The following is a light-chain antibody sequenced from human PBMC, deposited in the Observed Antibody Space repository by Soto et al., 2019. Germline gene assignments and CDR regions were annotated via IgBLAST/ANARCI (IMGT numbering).Light chain of an antibody. Sequence: DVVLTQSPLSLPVTLGQPASISCRSSQSLVHGDGNTYFNWFRQRPGQSPRRLIYKVSNRDSGVPDRFSGSGSGTDFTLKISSVEAEDVGVYYCQQYNNWPRTFGQGTKVEIK. J-gene: IGKJ1*01. CDR2: KVS. V-gene: IGKV2-30*02. CDR3: QQYNNWPRT. CDR1: QSLVHGDGNTY.